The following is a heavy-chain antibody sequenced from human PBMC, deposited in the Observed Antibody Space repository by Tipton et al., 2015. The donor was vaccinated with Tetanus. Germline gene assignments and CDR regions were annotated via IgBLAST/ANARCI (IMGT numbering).Heavy chain of an antibody. CDR2: AYYSGTA. CDR1: GGSIRSGGYY. J-gene: IGHJ2*01. V-gene: IGHV4-30-4*08. CDR3: ARRRTDRNWYFDL. D-gene: IGHD1-1*01. Sequence: LRLSCSVSGGSIRSGGYYWSWIRQPPGKGLEWIGYAYYSGTAYYNTSLKSRVTISVATSKNQFSLEMSSVTATDTAVYYCARRRTDRNWYFDLWGRGTLVTVSS.